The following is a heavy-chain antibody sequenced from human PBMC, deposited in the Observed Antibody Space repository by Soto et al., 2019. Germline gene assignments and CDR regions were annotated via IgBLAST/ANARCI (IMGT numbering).Heavy chain of an antibody. CDR1: RFTFTSYI. CDR3: ARDYYYDSSGYYAGFDY. CDR2: ISSSSSYI. Sequence: VGSKKLTCTASRFTFTSYIINLARQAPGKGLEWVSSISSSSSYIYYADSVKGRFTISRDNAKNSLYLQMNSLRAEDTAVYYCARDYYYDSSGYYAGFDYWGQGT. D-gene: IGHD3-22*01. V-gene: IGHV3-21*01. J-gene: IGHJ4*02.